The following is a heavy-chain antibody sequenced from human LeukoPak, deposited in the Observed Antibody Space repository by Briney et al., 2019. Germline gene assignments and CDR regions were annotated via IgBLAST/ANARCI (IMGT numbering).Heavy chain of an antibody. D-gene: IGHD6-13*01. CDR1: GGSICSTSYS. CDR2: IYCGGST. J-gene: IGHJ4*02. Sequence: SETLSLTCTVPGGSICSTSYSCGSIRHPPGKGLEWIGSIYCGGSTYYNPSLKRPVTISVDTSKNQFSLKLSSVTAADTAVYYCAKSHYSHFDYWGQGTLVTVSS. V-gene: IGHV4-39*01. CDR3: AKSHYSHFDY.